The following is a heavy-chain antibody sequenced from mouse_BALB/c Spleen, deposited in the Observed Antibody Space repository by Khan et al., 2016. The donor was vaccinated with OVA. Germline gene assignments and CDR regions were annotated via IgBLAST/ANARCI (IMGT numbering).Heavy chain of an antibody. D-gene: IGHD1-1*01. V-gene: IGHV3-2*02. CDR2: ISYSGRT. Sequence: DMQLQESGPGLVKPSQSLSLTCTVTGYSITSDYAWNWIRQFPGNKLEWMGYISYSGRTSYNPSLKSRISITRDTSKNQFFLQLNSVTTEDTATYYGARSVTITTVVATDFDYWGQGTTLTVSS. CDR3: ARSVTITTVVATDFDY. CDR1: GYSITSDYA. J-gene: IGHJ2*01.